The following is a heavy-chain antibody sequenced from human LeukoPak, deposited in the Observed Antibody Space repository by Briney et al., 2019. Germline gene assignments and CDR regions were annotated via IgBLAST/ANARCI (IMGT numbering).Heavy chain of an antibody. J-gene: IGHJ4*02. D-gene: IGHD4-17*01. CDR3: ARDVRFMTTVTTYNY. CDR2: ISAYYGNT. V-gene: IGHV1-18*01. CDR1: GYTFTSYG. Sequence: ASVKVSCKASGYTFTSYGISWVRQAPGQGLEWMGWISAYYGNTNYAQKLQGRVTMTTDTSTSTAYMELRSLRSDDTAVYYCARDVRFMTTVTTYNYWGQGTLVTVSS.